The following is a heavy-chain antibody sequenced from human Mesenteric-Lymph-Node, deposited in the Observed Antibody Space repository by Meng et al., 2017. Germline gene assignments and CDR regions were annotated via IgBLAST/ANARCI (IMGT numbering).Heavy chain of an antibody. CDR3: AREDGVGTRSWFDP. J-gene: IGHJ5*02. Sequence: SETLSLTCAVSANFSSANYWGWIRQSPGKGLEWIGNIYRGWNANYSPSYYNPSLKSRVTISIDTTKNQLSLKLTSVTAADTAVYYWAREDGVGTRSWFDPWGQGIVVTVSS. CDR2: IYRGWNANYSPS. CDR1: ANFSSANY. D-gene: IGHD3-10*01. V-gene: IGHV4-38-2*02.